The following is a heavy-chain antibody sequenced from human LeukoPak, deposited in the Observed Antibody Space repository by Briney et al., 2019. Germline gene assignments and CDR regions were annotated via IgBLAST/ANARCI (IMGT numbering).Heavy chain of an antibody. D-gene: IGHD3-16*01. CDR1: GYPFTDYW. CDR3: ARRAHDYIWGSNSYDVFDL. CDR2: IYPGDSDT. V-gene: IGHV5-51*01. J-gene: IGHJ3*01. Sequence: GESLKISCKGSGYPFTDYWIGWVRQMPGKGLECMGIIYPGDSDTTYSPSFQGQVTISADKSISTAYLQWSSLKASDTAMYYCARRAHDYIWGSNSYDVFDLWGQGTMVTVSS.